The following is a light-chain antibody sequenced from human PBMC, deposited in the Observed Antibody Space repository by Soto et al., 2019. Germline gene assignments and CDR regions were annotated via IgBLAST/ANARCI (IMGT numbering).Light chain of an antibody. CDR1: TGAVTSGNY. CDR3: LLYYGGAQLV. CDR2: TTN. J-gene: IGLJ3*02. V-gene: IGLV7-43*01. Sequence: QAVVTHEPSLTVSPGGTVTLTCASSTGAVTSGNYPSWFQQKPGQTPRTLIYTTNSRHSWTPARFSGSLLGGKAALTLSGVQPEDEAEYYCLLYYGGAQLVFGGGTKLTVL.